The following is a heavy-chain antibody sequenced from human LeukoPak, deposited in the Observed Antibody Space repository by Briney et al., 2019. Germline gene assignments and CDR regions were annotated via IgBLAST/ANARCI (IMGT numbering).Heavy chain of an antibody. D-gene: IGHD3-16*01. J-gene: IGHJ6*03. CDR3: ARAGELRYMDV. CDR2: INSDGSTT. Sequence: PGGSLRLSCAASGFTLSTYWMHWVRQAPGKGLVWVSHINSDGSTTTYADSVKGRFTISRDNAKNSLFLQMSSLRADDTAIYYCARAGELRYMDVWGKGTAVTVSS. CDR1: GFTLSTYW. V-gene: IGHV3-74*01.